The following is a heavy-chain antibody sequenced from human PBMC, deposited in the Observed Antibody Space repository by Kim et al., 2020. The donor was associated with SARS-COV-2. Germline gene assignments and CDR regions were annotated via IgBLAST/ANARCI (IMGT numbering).Heavy chain of an antibody. Sequence: GGSLRLSCAASGFTFSGSAMHWVRQASGKGLEWVGRIRSKANSYATAYAASVKGRFTISRDDSKNTAYRQMNSLKTEDTAVYYCTNFCSSTSCPPGLDYWGQGTLVTVSS. V-gene: IGHV3-73*01. D-gene: IGHD2-2*01. J-gene: IGHJ4*02. CDR3: TNFCSSTSCPPGLDY. CDR1: GFTFSGSA. CDR2: IRSKANSYAT.